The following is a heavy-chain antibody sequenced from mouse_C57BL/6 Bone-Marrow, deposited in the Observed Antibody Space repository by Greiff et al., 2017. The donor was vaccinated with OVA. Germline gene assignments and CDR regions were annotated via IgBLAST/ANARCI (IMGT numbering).Heavy chain of an antibody. CDR1: GFNIKDDY. V-gene: IGHV14-4*01. CDR3: TTSYGSSYVV. D-gene: IGHD1-1*01. CDR2: IDPENGDT. J-gene: IGHJ1*03. Sequence: VQLQQSGAELVRPGASVKLSCTASGFNIKDDYMHWVKQRPEPGLEWIGWIDPENGDTEYASKFQGKATITADTSSNTAYLQLSSLTSEDTAVYYCTTSYGSSYVVWGTGTTVTVSS.